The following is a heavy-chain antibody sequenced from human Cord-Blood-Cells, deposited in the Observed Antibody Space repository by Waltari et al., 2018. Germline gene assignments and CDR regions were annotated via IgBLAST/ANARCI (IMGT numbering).Heavy chain of an antibody. D-gene: IGHD2-21*01. Sequence: QLQLQESGPGLVKPSETLSLTCTVSGGSISSSRYYWGWIRQPPGKGLEWIGSIYYGGSTYYNPSLKSRVTISVDTSKNQFSLKLSSVTAADTAVYYCARHGGDEWYFDLWGRGTLVTVSS. J-gene: IGHJ2*01. V-gene: IGHV4-39*01. CDR1: GGSISSSRYY. CDR2: IYYGGST. CDR3: ARHGGDEWYFDL.